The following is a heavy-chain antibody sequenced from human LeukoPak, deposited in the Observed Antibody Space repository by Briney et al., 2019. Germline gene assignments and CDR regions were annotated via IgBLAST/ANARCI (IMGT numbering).Heavy chain of an antibody. Sequence: ASVKVSCKASGGTFSSYAISWVRQAPGQGLEWMGWISAYNGNTNYAQKLQGRVTMTTDTSTSTAYMELRSLRSDDTAVYYCARDPHLGSSWYEKYYYYGMDVWGQGTTVTVSS. D-gene: IGHD6-13*01. CDR3: ARDPHLGSSWYEKYYYYGMDV. V-gene: IGHV1-18*01. CDR2: ISAYNGNT. CDR1: GGTFSSYA. J-gene: IGHJ6*02.